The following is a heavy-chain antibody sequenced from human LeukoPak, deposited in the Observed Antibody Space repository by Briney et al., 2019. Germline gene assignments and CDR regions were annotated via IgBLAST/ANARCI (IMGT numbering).Heavy chain of an antibody. CDR1: GFTFSSYA. CDR3: AKDPPYYDNAGYFDY. CDR2: ISGSGGST. J-gene: IGHJ4*02. Sequence: GGSLRLSCAASGFTFSSYATSWVSQAPGKGPEWVSAISGSGGSTYYADSVKGRFTISRDNSKNTLYLQMNSLRAEDTAVYYCAKDPPYYDNAGYFDYWGQGTLVTVSS. V-gene: IGHV3-23*01. D-gene: IGHD3-22*01.